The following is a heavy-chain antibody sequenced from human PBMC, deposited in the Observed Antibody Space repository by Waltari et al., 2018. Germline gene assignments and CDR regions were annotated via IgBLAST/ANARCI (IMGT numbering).Heavy chain of an antibody. CDR3: ARDRGAIALNWFDP. CDR1: GYTFTSYA. CDR2: INAGNGNT. D-gene: IGHD3-10*01. J-gene: IGHJ5*02. Sequence: QVQLVQSEAEVKKPGASVKVSCKASGYTFTSYAMHWVRQAPGQRLEWMGWINAGNGNTNYSQKCQGRVTITRDTSASTAYMELSSLRSEDTAVYYCARDRGAIALNWFDPWGQGTLVTVSS. V-gene: IGHV1-3*01.